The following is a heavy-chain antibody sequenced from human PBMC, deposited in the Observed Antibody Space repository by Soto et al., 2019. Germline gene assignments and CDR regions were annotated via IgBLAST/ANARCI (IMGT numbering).Heavy chain of an antibody. CDR3: ARGSMEVVITPFAY. J-gene: IGHJ4*02. CDR1: GGSISSYY. D-gene: IGHD3-22*01. Sequence: PSETLSLTCTVSGGSISSYYWSWIRQPAGKGLEWIGRIYTSGSTNYNLSLKSRVTMSVDTSKNQFSLKLSSVTAADTAVYYCARGSMEVVITPFAYWGQGTLVTVSS. CDR2: IYTSGST. V-gene: IGHV4-4*07.